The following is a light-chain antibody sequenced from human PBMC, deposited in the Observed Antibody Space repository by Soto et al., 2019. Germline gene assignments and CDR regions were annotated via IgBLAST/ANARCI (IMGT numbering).Light chain of an antibody. CDR1: SSDVGGYDY. CDR3: GSYTGTGDLL. CDR2: DVR. Sequence: QSVLTQPASVSGSPGQSITISCTGTSSDVGGYDYVSWYQQHPGKAPKLMIYDVRNRPSGVSNRFSGSKSGSTASLTISVLQPEDEADYYCGSYTGTGDLLFGGGTKLTVL. V-gene: IGLV2-14*03. J-gene: IGLJ2*01.